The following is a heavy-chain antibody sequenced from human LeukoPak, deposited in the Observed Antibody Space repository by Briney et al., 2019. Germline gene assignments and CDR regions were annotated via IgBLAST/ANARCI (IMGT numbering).Heavy chain of an antibody. CDR3: ASVYSGYDNTIDY. V-gene: IGHV1-69*04. CDR1: GGTFNTYA. Sequence: ASVKVSCKASGGTFNTYAISWVRQAPGQGLEWMGRIIPTSNIANYAHKFQGRVTITADKSTRTAYMELYSLRSEDTAVYYCASVYSGYDNTIDYWGQGTLATVSS. CDR2: IIPTSNIA. J-gene: IGHJ4*02. D-gene: IGHD5-12*01.